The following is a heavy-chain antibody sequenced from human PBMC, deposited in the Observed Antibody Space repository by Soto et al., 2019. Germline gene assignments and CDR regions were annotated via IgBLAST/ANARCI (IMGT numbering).Heavy chain of an antibody. Sequence: QVQLKQWGAGLLKPSETLSLTCAVNGGSFTGYYWTYIRQSPEKGLEWIGEVNHRGSTTYNPSLKCRVTISVDASNNQFSLILSSVTAADTAVYYCARSPPFSSFRGFDVWGQGTMVTVSS. CDR2: VNHRGST. J-gene: IGHJ3*01. CDR3: ARSPPFSSFRGFDV. V-gene: IGHV4-34*02. CDR1: GGSFTGYY. D-gene: IGHD6-6*01.